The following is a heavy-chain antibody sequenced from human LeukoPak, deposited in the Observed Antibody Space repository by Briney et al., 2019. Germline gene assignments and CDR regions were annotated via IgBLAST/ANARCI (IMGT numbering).Heavy chain of an antibody. D-gene: IGHD6-19*01. J-gene: IGHJ4*02. Sequence: GGSLRLSCAASGFTFSSYSMNWVRQAPGKGLEWVSSISSSSSYIYYADSVKGRFTISRDNSKNTLYLQMNSLRAEDTAVYYCARDQSSSGWYFDYWGQGTLVTVSS. CDR2: ISSSSSYI. V-gene: IGHV3-21*01. CDR1: GFTFSSYS. CDR3: ARDQSSSGWYFDY.